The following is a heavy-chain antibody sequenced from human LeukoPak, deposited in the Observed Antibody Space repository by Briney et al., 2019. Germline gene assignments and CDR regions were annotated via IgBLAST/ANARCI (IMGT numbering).Heavy chain of an antibody. CDR2: ISYDGSNT. J-gene: IGHJ4*02. V-gene: IGHV3-30*04. CDR1: GFTFSSYA. Sequence: GGSLRLSCAASGFTFSSYAMHWVRQAPGKGLEWVAVISYDGSNTYYADSVKGRFTISRDNSKNTLYLQMNSLRAEDTAVYYCAKDRQQLVPDYWGQGTLVTVSS. D-gene: IGHD6-13*01. CDR3: AKDRQQLVPDY.